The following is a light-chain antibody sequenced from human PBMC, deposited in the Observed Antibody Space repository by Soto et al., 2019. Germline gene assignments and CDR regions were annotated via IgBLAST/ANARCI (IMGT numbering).Light chain of an antibody. Sequence: EIVLTQSPATLSLSPGERATLSCRASQSVSTYVTYLAWYQQKPGEAPRLLLYDASNRATGIPARFSGSRSGTDSTLTISTLEPADFPVYYCQRRRTGPRVFGRGTKVEIK. J-gene: IGKJ4*01. CDR3: QRRRTGPRV. V-gene: IGKV3-11*01. CDR2: DAS. CDR1: QSVSTY.